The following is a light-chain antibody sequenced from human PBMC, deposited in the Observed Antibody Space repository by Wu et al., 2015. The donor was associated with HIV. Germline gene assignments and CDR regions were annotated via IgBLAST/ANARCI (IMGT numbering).Light chain of an antibody. V-gene: IGKV3-20*01. CDR1: ESLSSTY. CDR3: HQYGRSIPFT. CDR2: GGS. J-gene: IGKJ3*01. Sequence: EIVLTQSPGTLSLSPGERATLSCRASESLSSTYLAWYQQKPGQPPRLLIYGGSWRATGIPDRFSGSGSGTDFSLTISRLEPEDFAVYYCHQYGRSIPFTFGPGDQSGCQT.